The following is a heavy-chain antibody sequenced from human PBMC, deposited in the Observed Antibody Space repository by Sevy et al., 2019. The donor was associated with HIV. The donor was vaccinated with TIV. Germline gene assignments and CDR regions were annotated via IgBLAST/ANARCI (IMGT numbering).Heavy chain of an antibody. J-gene: IGHJ4*02. V-gene: IGHV3-11*01. CDR2: ISSSGTTI. D-gene: IGHD2-2*01. CDR1: GFTFSDYY. Sequence: GSLRLSCAASGFTFSDYYMSWIRQPPGKGLEWVSHISSSGTTIYYAGSMKGRLTISRDNAKNALYLQMNSLRAEDTAVYYCARAVDKTFDYWGQGTLVTVSS. CDR3: ARAVDKTFDY.